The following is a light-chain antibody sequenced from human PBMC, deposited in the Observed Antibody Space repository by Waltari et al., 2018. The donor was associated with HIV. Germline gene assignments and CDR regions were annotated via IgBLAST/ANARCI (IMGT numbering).Light chain of an antibody. Sequence: QSALTQPASVSGSPGQSITISCSVTRSDVGGYNAVSWYQQRPGKAPKLIIYEVNSRPSGLSDRFSGSKSGNTASLTISGLQVEDEADYYCSSYTTTYTYVFGSGTKVTVL. CDR2: EVN. CDR1: RSDVGGYNA. CDR3: SSYTTTYTYV. J-gene: IGLJ1*01. V-gene: IGLV2-14*03.